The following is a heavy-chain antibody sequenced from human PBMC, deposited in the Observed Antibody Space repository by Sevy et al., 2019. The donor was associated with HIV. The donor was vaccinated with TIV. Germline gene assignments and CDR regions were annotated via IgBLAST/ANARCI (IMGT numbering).Heavy chain of an antibody. V-gene: IGHV3-11*04. D-gene: IGHD6-19*01. CDR2: ISSSGSTI. J-gene: IGHJ4*02. Sequence: GGSLRLSCAASGFTLSDYYMSWIRQAPGKGLEWVSYISSSGSTIYYADSVKGRFTISRDNAKNSLYLQMNSLRAEDTAVYYCARAWSVAVNFDYWGQGTLVTVSS. CDR3: ARAWSVAVNFDY. CDR1: GFTLSDYY.